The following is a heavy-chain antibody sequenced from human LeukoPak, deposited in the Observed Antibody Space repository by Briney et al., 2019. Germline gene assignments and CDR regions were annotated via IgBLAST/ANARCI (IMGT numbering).Heavy chain of an antibody. CDR2: IYYSGST. CDR3: ARVGIGAAGTESSDP. Sequence: SETLSLTCTVSGSSISSGDYYWSWIRQPPGKGLEWIGYIYYSGSTYYNPSLKSRVTISVDTSKNQFSLKLSSVTAADMAVYYCARVGIGAAGTESSDPWGQGTLVTVSS. J-gene: IGHJ5*02. D-gene: IGHD6-13*01. V-gene: IGHV4-30-4*08. CDR1: GSSISSGDYY.